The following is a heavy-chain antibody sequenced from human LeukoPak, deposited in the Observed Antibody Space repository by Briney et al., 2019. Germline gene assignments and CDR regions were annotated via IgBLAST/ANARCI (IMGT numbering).Heavy chain of an antibody. CDR2: ISYEGTNK. CDR1: GFPFSNYG. J-gene: IGHJ4*02. Sequence: GGSLRLSCTASGFPFSNYGMHWVRQAPGKGVEWVAVISYEGTNKYYADSVKGRFTISRDNSKNTLYLQMNSLRAEDTAVYYCAKDYCGGDCHSFDYWGQGTLVTVSS. CDR3: AKDYCGGDCHSFDY. V-gene: IGHV3-30*18. D-gene: IGHD2-21*02.